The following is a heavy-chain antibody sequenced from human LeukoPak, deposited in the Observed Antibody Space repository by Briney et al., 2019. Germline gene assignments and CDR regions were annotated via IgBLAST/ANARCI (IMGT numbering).Heavy chain of an antibody. CDR1: GFTFSSYW. J-gene: IGHJ4*02. CDR2: INSDGSST. D-gene: IGHD3-9*01. Sequence: GGSLRLSYAASGFTFSSYWMHWVRQAPGKGLVWVSRINSDGSSTSYADSVKGRFTISRDNAKNTLYLQMNSLRAEDTAVYYCARSNYDILTGYYIDPFYFDYWGQGTLVTVSS. CDR3: ARSNYDILTGYYIDPFYFDY. V-gene: IGHV3-74*01.